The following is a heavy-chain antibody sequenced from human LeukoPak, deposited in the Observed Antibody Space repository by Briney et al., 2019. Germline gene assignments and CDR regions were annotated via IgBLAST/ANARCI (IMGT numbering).Heavy chain of an antibody. J-gene: IGHJ6*03. Sequence: GRSLRLSCAASGFTFDDYAMHWVRQAPGKGLEWVSGISWNSGSIGYADSVKGRFTIPRDNAKNSLYLQMNSLRAKDMALYYCAKDSGDYLDYMDVWGKGTTVTVSS. CDR1: GFTFDDYA. CDR3: AKDSGDYLDYMDV. CDR2: ISWNSGSI. D-gene: IGHD4-17*01. V-gene: IGHV3-9*03.